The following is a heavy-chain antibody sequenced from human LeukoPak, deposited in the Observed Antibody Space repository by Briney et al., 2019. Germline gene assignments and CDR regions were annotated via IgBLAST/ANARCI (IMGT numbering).Heavy chain of an antibody. CDR1: GGTFSSYA. CDR2: IIPIFGTA. D-gene: IGHD1-14*01. V-gene: IGHV1-69*13. Sequence: ASVKVSCKASGGTFSSYAISWVRQAPGQGLEWMGGIIPIFGTANYAQKFQGRVTITADESTSTAYMELSSLRSEDTAVYYCARGSLSGGPYYYYYYMDVWGKGTTVTVSS. J-gene: IGHJ6*03. CDR3: ARGSLSGGPYYYYYYMDV.